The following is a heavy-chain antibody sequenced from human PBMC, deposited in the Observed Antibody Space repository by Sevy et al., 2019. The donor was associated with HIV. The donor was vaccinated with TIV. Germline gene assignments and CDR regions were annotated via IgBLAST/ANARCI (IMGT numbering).Heavy chain of an antibody. J-gene: IGHJ5*01. V-gene: IGHV3-7*01. CDR1: GFTFDTFW. D-gene: IGHD1-26*01. CDR3: VGVLWDVLFVPAATPSPWLDS. CDR2: IDPRGNEG. Sequence: GGSLRLSCAASGFTFDTFWMGWVRQAPGRGLEWVASIDPRGNEGDYLDSPKGRFTISRDNAKNSLYLQMHSLKAGDTALYYCVGVLWDVLFVPAATPSPWLDSWGQGTLVTVSS.